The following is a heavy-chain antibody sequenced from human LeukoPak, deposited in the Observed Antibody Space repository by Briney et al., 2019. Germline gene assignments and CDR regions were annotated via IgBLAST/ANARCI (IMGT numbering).Heavy chain of an antibody. D-gene: IGHD2-15*01. Sequence: GGSLRLSCEASGFSGFSFSDYWMSWVRQAPGKGLEWVAIIRQDGTDKYYADSVKGRFTISRDNAKSSVSLQMNSLRAEDAAVYYCAKDDCSGGSCYCHYWGQGTPVTVSS. CDR2: IRQDGTDK. CDR3: AKDDCSGGSCYCHY. V-gene: IGHV3-7*01. CDR1: GFSGFSFSDYW. J-gene: IGHJ4*02.